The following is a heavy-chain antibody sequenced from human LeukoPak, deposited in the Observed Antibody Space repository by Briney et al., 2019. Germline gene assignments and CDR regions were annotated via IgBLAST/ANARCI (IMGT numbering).Heavy chain of an antibody. V-gene: IGHV5-51*01. CDR3: ATSEYSYGPRPLDY. J-gene: IGHJ4*02. D-gene: IGHD5-18*01. CDR1: GYSFTSYW. Sequence: GESLKISCKGSGYSFTSYWIDWVRQMPGKGLEWMGIIYPGDSDTRYSPSFQGQVTISADKSISTAHLQWSSLKASDTAMYYCATSEYSYGPRPLDYWGQGTLVTVSS. CDR2: IYPGDSDT.